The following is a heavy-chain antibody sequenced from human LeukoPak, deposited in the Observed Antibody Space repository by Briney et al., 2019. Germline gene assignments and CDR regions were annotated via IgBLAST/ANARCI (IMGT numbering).Heavy chain of an antibody. CDR3: ARGGAADY. CDR1: GFTFSSYE. CDR2: ISNTGTTI. J-gene: IGHJ4*02. Sequence: GGSLRLSCAASGFTFSSYEMNWVRQAPGKGLEWVSYISNTGTTIYYSDSVKGRFTISRDNAKNSLYLQMNSLRAEDTAAYYCARGGAADYWGQGTLVTVSS. V-gene: IGHV3-48*03. D-gene: IGHD1-26*01.